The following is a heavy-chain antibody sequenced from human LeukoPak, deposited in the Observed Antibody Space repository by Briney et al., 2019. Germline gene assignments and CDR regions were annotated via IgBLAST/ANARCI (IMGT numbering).Heavy chain of an antibody. V-gene: IGHV3-49*04. D-gene: IGHD5-12*01. Sequence: PGGSLRLSCTASEFTFGDYALSWVRQAPGKGLEWVGLIRNEAFGGATEYAASVEGIFSISRDNSKSIAYLQMNSVQTEDTAVYYCTRGGIVATIGYGMDVWGQGTTVTVFS. CDR3: TRGGIVATIGYGMDV. CDR1: EFTFGDYA. J-gene: IGHJ6*02. CDR2: IRNEAFGGAT.